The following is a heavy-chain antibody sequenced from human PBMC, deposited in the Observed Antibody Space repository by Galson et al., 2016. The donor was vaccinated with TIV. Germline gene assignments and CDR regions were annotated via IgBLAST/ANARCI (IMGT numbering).Heavy chain of an antibody. CDR1: GYNFIGYY. CDR3: ARGVAVAGYFDY. D-gene: IGHD6-19*01. J-gene: IGHJ4*01. CDR2: IIPNSGGT. V-gene: IGHV1-2*02. Sequence: SVKVSCKASGYNFIGYYMHWVRQAPGQGLEWMGWIIPNSGGTNYAQKFQGRVTITRDKSMRTAYMELSRLRSDDTAVYYCARGVAVAGYFDYWGHGTQVNVSS.